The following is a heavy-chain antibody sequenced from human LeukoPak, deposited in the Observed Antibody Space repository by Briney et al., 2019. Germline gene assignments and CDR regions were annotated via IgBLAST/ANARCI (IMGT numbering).Heavy chain of an antibody. Sequence: GGSLRLSCAASGFTFSSYAMSWVRQAPGKGLEWVSSIGSDNKPHYSESVKGRFAISRDNSKNTLYLQMNSLRAEDTAVYYCAKTPIVVVTAIPYFDYWGQGTLVTVSS. V-gene: IGHV3-23*05. CDR1: GFTFSSYA. J-gene: IGHJ4*02. D-gene: IGHD2-21*02. CDR3: AKTPIVVVTAIPYFDY. CDR2: IGSDNKP.